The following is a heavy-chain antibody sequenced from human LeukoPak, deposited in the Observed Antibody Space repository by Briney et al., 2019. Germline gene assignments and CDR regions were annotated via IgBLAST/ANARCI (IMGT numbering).Heavy chain of an antibody. CDR3: ARVIVVVPAAPLFDY. J-gene: IGHJ4*02. D-gene: IGHD2-2*01. V-gene: IGHV3-7*01. CDR1: GFTFSSYS. Sequence: GGSLRLSCAASGFTFSSYSMNWVRQAPGKGLEWVANIKQDGSEKYYVDSVKGRFTISRDNAKNSLYLQMNSLRAEDTAVYYCARVIVVVPAAPLFDYWGQGTLVTVSS. CDR2: IKQDGSEK.